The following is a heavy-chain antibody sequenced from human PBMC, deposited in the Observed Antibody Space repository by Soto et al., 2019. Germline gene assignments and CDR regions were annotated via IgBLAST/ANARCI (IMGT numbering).Heavy chain of an antibody. CDR2: IYTPGST. CDR1: GFTVSSSY. D-gene: IGHD1-26*01. V-gene: IGHV3-53*01. Sequence: LRLSCAASGFTVSSSYMGWVRQAPGKGLDWVSIIYTPGSTYYADSVKGRFTISRDNSRNTVSLQMNSLRAEDTAVYYCARGLVGSTTAFDYWGQGTLVTVSS. CDR3: ARGLVGSTTAFDY. J-gene: IGHJ4*02.